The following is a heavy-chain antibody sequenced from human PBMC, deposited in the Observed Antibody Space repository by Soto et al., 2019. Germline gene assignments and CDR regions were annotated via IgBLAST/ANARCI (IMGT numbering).Heavy chain of an antibody. D-gene: IGHD3-22*01. J-gene: IGHJ4*02. Sequence: GASVKVSCKVSGYRLTELSMHWVRQAPGKGLEWMGGFDPEDGETIYAQKFQGRVTMTEDTSTDTAYMELSSLRSEDTAVYYCATKTFYDSSGYYYVYWGQGTLVTVSS. CDR2: FDPEDGET. V-gene: IGHV1-24*01. CDR1: GYRLTELS. CDR3: ATKTFYDSSGYYYVY.